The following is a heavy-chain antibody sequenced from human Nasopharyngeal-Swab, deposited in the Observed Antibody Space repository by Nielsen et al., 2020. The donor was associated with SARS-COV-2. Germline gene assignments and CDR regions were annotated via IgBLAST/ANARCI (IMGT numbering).Heavy chain of an antibody. CDR2: INHSGST. Sequence: TLRLSCAVYGGSFSGYYWSWIRQPPGKGLEWIGEINHSGSTNYNPSLKSRVTRSIDTSKKQFSLKLSSVTAADTAVYYCARALWKKSYYYYMDVWGKGTTVTVSS. J-gene: IGHJ6*03. CDR3: ARALWKKSYYYYMDV. V-gene: IGHV4-34*01. CDR1: GGSFSGYY. D-gene: IGHD2/OR15-2a*01.